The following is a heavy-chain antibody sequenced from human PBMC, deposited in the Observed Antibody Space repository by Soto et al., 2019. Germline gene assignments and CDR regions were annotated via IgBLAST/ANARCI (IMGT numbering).Heavy chain of an antibody. CDR1: GGSISSSSYY. V-gene: IGHV4-39*01. D-gene: IGHD3-10*01. Sequence: QLQLQESGPGLVKPSETLSLTCTVSGGSISSSSYYWGWIRQPPGKGLEWIGSIYYSGSTYYNPSLKSRVTISVDTSKNQFSLKLSSVTAADTAVYYCARRRYYYGSGRGAFDIWGQGTMVTVSS. J-gene: IGHJ3*02. CDR3: ARRRYYYGSGRGAFDI. CDR2: IYYSGST.